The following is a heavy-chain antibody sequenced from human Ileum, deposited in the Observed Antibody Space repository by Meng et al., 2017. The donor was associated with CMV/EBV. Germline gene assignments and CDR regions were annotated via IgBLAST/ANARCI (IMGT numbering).Heavy chain of an antibody. CDR3: ARFGIVGSTSHFDF. CDR2: IYYTGAD. V-gene: IGHV4-31*03. D-gene: IGHD1-26*01. J-gene: IGHJ4*02. Sequence: LRLSCTVSGGSIISRDHYWSWIRQRPGKGLEWIGHIYYTGADYYHPSLNSRLTISVDTSKNQFSLKLTSVTAADTAFYYCARFGIVGSTSHFDFWGQGTLVTVSS. CDR1: GGSIISRDHY.